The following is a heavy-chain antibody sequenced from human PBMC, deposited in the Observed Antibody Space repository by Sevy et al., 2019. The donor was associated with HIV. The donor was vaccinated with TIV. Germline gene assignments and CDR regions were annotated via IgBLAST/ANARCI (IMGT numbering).Heavy chain of an antibody. CDR2: IKSKGGGGTI. D-gene: IGHD1-26*01. J-gene: IGHJ6*02. Sequence: GGFLRLSCAASGFTFTNAWMNWVRQAPGKGLEWVGRIKSKGGGGTIDYAAPVKGRFSISRDDSKNTLYLQMNSLKIEDSDLYYCTWDHDYYYGMNVWGQGTTVTVSS. V-gene: IGHV3-15*07. CDR1: GFTFTNAW. CDR3: TWDHDYYYGMNV.